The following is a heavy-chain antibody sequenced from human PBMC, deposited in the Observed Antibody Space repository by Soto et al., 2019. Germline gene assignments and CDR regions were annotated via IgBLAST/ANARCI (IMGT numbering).Heavy chain of an antibody. CDR2: INYSGNT. V-gene: IGHV4-34*01. CDR3: ARHHVRGRTIAGAAEF. D-gene: IGHD1-26*01. CDR1: GGSLSGYY. J-gene: IGHJ4*02. Sequence: SETLSLTCAVYGGSLSGYYWSCIRQPPGKALEWIGEINYSGNTNYNPSLKSRVSISVDTSKNQLFLNLSSVTAADTAMYYCARHHVRGRTIAGAAEFWGQGTLVTVSS.